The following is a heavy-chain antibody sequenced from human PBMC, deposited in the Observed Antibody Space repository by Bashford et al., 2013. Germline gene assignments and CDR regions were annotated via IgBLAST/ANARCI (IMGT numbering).Heavy chain of an antibody. Sequence: GGSLRLSCRGSEFMLRDYNINWFRQVPGKGLEWVSYIRSKAYGGTTEYAASVKGRFSISRDDSKSVAYLQMSSLRTEDTAVYYCVRNGPLDHYSPRLDYWGQGTLVTVSS. CDR1: EFMLRDYN. J-gene: IGHJ4*02. CDR2: IRSKAYGGTT. D-gene: IGHD1-26*01. V-gene: IGHV3-49*03. CDR3: VRNGPLDHYSPRLDY.